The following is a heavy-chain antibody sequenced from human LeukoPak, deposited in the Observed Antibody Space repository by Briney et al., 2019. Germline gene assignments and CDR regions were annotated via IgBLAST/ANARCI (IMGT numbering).Heavy chain of an antibody. Sequence: GASVKASCKASGYTFTSYGISWVRQAPGQGVERMGWISAYNGNTNYAQKLQGRVTMTTDTPTSTAYMELRSLGSDDTAVYYCAAVAGLGNDFDIWGQGTMVTVSS. V-gene: IGHV1-18*01. CDR1: GYTFTSYG. J-gene: IGHJ3*02. D-gene: IGHD6-19*01. CDR2: ISAYNGNT. CDR3: AAVAGLGNDFDI.